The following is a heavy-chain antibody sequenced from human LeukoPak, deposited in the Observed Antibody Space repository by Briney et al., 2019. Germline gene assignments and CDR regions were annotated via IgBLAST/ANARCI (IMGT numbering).Heavy chain of an antibody. V-gene: IGHV3-21*04. CDR3: ARQRYFDWFELDY. CDR2: ISSSTSYI. D-gene: IGHD3-9*01. CDR1: GFSFSDYE. J-gene: IGHJ4*02. Sequence: GGSLRLSCAASGFSFSDYEMNWVRQAPGKGLEWVSSISSSTSYIYYADSVKGRFTISRDNAKNSLYLQMNGLRAEDTAVYYCARQRYFDWFELDYWGQGTLVTVSS.